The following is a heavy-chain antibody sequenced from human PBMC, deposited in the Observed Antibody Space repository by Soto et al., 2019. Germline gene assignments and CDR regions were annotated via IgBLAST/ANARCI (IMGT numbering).Heavy chain of an antibody. Sequence: GGSLRLSCAASGFTFDDYAMHWVRQAPGKGLEWVSGISWNSGSIGYADSVKGRFTISRDNAKNSLYLQMNSLRAEDTALYYCAKNSEEKYYYYYMDVWGKGTTVTVSS. J-gene: IGHJ6*03. CDR3: AKNSEEKYYYYYMDV. CDR1: GFTFDDYA. V-gene: IGHV3-9*01. CDR2: ISWNSGSI.